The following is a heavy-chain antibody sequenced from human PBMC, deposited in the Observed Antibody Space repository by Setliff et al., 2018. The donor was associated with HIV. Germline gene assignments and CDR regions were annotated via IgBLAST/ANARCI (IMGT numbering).Heavy chain of an antibody. D-gene: IGHD3-22*01. CDR3: ARLRITMIMMLNYFDY. J-gene: IGHJ4*02. V-gene: IGHV4-39*07. CDR1: GGSISSSDYY. CDR2: IYYTGRS. Sequence: NPSETLSLTCTVSGGSISSSDYYWGWIRQPPGKGLEWIGSIYYTGRSFHNPSLKSRVTMSVDTSKNQFSLRLTSVTAADTAVYFCARLRITMIMMLNYFDYWGPGTLVTVSS.